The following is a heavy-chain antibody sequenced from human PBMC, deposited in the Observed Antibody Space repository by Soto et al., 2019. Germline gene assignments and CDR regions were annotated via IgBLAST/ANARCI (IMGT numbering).Heavy chain of an antibody. CDR3: ASAVMDYGDAWYYFDY. CDR2: ISSSSSYT. CDR1: GFTFSDYY. Sequence: PGGSLRLSCAASGFTFSDYYMSWIRQAPGKGLEWVSYISSSSSYTNYADSVKGRFTISRDNAKNSLYLQMNSLTAADTAVYYCASAVMDYGDAWYYFDYWGQGTLVTVSS. V-gene: IGHV3-11*06. D-gene: IGHD4-17*01. J-gene: IGHJ4*02.